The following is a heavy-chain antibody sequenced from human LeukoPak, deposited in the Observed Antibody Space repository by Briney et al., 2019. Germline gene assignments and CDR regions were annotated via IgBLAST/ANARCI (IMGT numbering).Heavy chain of an antibody. Sequence: NPSETLSLTCAVYGGSFSDYYWSWIRQPPGKGLEWIGEINHSGSTNSNPSLKSRVTISIDTSKNQFSLKLSSVTAADTAVYYCARPTIALLAFDIWGQGTMVTVSS. J-gene: IGHJ3*02. V-gene: IGHV4-34*01. CDR1: GGSFSDYY. CDR3: ARPTIALLAFDI. CDR2: INHSGST. D-gene: IGHD5-24*01.